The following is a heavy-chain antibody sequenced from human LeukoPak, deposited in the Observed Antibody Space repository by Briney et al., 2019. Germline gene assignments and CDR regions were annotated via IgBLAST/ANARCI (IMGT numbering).Heavy chain of an antibody. J-gene: IGHJ4*02. CDR2: ISHSGST. D-gene: IGHD5-12*01. Sequence: SETLSLTCAVYGGSFSGYYWSWIRQLPGKGLEWIGEISHSGSTNYNPSLKSRVTISVDTSKNQFSMKLSSVTAADTAVYYCAAQYSGYVRLDYWGQGTLVTVSS. V-gene: IGHV4-34*01. CDR1: GGSFSGYY. CDR3: AAQYSGYVRLDY.